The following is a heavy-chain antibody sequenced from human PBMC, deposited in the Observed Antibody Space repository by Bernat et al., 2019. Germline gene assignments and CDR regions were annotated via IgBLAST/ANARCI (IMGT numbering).Heavy chain of an antibody. Sequence: QVQLVESGGGVVQPGRSLRLSCAASGFTFSSYAMHWVRQAPGKGLEWVAVISYDGSNKYYADSVKGRFTISRDNSKNTLYLQMNGLRAEGTAVYYCARDMVGFGDGYNFDYWGQGTLVTVSS. D-gene: IGHD5-24*01. CDR2: ISYDGSNK. CDR1: GFTFSSYA. J-gene: IGHJ4*02. CDR3: ARDMVGFGDGYNFDY. V-gene: IGHV3-30-3*01.